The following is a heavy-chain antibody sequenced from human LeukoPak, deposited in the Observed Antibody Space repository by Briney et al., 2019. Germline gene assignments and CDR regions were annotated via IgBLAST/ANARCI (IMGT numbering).Heavy chain of an antibody. Sequence: SETLSLTCTVSGGSIGSYYWSWIRQPAGKGLEWIGRIYTSGSTNYNPSLKSRVTMSVDTSKNQFSLKLSSVTAADTAVYYCARDAQKDTATIYFDYLGQGTLVTVSS. J-gene: IGHJ4*02. CDR2: IYTSGST. CDR1: GGSIGSYY. D-gene: IGHD5-18*01. CDR3: ARDAQKDTATIYFDY. V-gene: IGHV4-4*07.